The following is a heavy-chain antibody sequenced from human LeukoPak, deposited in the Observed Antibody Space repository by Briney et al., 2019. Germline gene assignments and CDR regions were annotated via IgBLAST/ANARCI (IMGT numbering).Heavy chain of an antibody. D-gene: IGHD2-2*01. CDR2: ISSSGNTI. CDR3: ARAPSAANVLWFDP. V-gene: IGHV3-48*03. J-gene: IGHJ5*02. Sequence: GGSLRLSCAASRFTFRSYEMNWVRQAPGKGLEWVSYISSSGNTIYYADSVKGRFTISRDNAKNSLYLQMNSLRAEDTAVYYCARAPSAANVLWFDPWGQGTLVTVSS. CDR1: RFTFRSYE.